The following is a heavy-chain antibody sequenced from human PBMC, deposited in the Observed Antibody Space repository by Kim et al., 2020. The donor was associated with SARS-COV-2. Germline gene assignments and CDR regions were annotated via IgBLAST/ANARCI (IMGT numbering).Heavy chain of an antibody. Sequence: SETLSLTCDVSGGSISTSNWWSWVRQSPGKGLEWIGEIYHSGATNYNPSLKSRVIISVDQSKDQFSLKLSSVTAADTAIYFCAKQSYCSGENCLSREYYYYGMDVWGQGTTVTVSS. J-gene: IGHJ6*02. CDR1: GGSISTSNW. V-gene: IGHV4-4*02. CDR2: IYHSGAT. D-gene: IGHD2-15*01. CDR3: AKQSYCSGENCLSREYYYYGMDV.